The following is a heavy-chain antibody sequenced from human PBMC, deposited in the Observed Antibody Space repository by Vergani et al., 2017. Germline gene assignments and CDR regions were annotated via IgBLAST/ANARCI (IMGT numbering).Heavy chain of an antibody. Sequence: QVQMQESGPGLVKTSETLSLTCSASGAPISYWCWSWLRQPAGKGLEWIGRLCPSGSTNYKRSLKSRVTMSIDTSKNQFSLKLTSVTAADAAVYYCATGAGPFDIWGQGTRVTVSS. CDR1: GAPISYWC. V-gene: IGHV4-4*07. CDR2: LCPSGST. CDR3: ATGAGPFDI. J-gene: IGHJ4*02. D-gene: IGHD7-27*01.